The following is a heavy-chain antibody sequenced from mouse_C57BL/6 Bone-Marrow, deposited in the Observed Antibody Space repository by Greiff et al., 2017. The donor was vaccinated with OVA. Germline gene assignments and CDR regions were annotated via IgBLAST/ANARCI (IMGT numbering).Heavy chain of an antibody. Sequence: VQLQQSGAELVRPGASVKLSCTASGFTIKDDYMHWVKQRPEQGLEWIGWIDPENGDTEYASKFQGKAPITADTSSNTAYLQLSSLTSEDTAVYYCTLDSSGYWFAYWGQGTLVTVSA. CDR1: GFTIKDDY. D-gene: IGHD3-2*02. CDR3: TLDSSGYWFAY. V-gene: IGHV14-4*01. CDR2: IDPENGDT. J-gene: IGHJ3*01.